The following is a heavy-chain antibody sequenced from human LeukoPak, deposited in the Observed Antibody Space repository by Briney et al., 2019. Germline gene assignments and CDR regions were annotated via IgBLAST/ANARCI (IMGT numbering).Heavy chain of an antibody. J-gene: IGHJ4*02. Sequence: AGGSLRLSCAASGFSFSDAWMSWVRQIPGEGLEWVGRIESKTDGGTTDYAAPVKGRFTISRDDSTNTLYLQMNSLKSKDTAVYYCTTYGSGRKFDYWGQGILVTVSS. CDR3: TTYGSGRKFDY. D-gene: IGHD3-10*01. CDR2: IESKTDGGTT. V-gene: IGHV3-15*04. CDR1: GFSFSDAW.